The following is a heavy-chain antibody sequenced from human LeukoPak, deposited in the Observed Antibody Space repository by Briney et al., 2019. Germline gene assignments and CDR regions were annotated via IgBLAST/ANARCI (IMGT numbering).Heavy chain of an antibody. CDR1: GGSISSSSYY. V-gene: IGHV4-39*01. J-gene: IGHJ4*02. CDR3: ARRILLWFGEFSGPVDYFDY. D-gene: IGHD3-10*01. CDR2: IYYSGST. Sequence: SETLSLTCTVSGGSISSSSYYWGWIRQPPGKGLEWIGSIYYSGSTYYNPSLKSRVTISVDTSKNQFSLKLSSVTAADTAVYYCARRILLWFGEFSGPVDYFDYWGQGTLVTVSS.